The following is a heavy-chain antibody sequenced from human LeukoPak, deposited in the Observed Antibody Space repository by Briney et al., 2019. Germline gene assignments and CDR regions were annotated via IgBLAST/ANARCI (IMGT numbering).Heavy chain of an antibody. V-gene: IGHV4-59*01. CDR2: IYYSGST. J-gene: IGHJ4*02. Sequence: SETLSLTCTVSGGSISSYYWSWIRQPPGKGLEWIGYIYYSGSTNYNPSLKSRVTISVDTSKSQFSLKLSSVTAADTAVYYCASLYSSGWYKDPDYWGQGTLVTVSS. CDR1: GGSISSYY. D-gene: IGHD6-19*01. CDR3: ASLYSSGWYKDPDY.